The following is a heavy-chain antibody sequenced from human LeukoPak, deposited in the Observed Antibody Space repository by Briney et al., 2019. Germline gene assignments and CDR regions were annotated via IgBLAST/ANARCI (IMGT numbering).Heavy chain of an antibody. CDR3: ARDHDFDWHLVSSPYYYYGMDV. V-gene: IGHV4-4*02. D-gene: IGHD3-9*01. CDR2: IYHSGST. Sequence: ASETLSLTCAVSGGSISSSNWWSWVRPPPGKGLEWIGEIYHSGSTNYNPSLKSRVTISVDKSKNQFSLKLSSVTAADTAVYYCARDHDFDWHLVSSPYYYYGMDVWGQGTTVTVSS. J-gene: IGHJ6*02. CDR1: GGSISSSNW.